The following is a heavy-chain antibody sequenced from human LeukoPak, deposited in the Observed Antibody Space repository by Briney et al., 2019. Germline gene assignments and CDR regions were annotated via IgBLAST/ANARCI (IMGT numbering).Heavy chain of an antibody. J-gene: IGHJ3*02. V-gene: IGHV3-23*01. D-gene: IGHD3-9*01. CDR1: GFTVSSYA. CDR2: ISGSGGST. CDR3: AKESGILTGGGAFDI. Sequence: GGSLRLSCAASGFTVSSYAMSWVRQAPGKGLEWGSAISGSGGSTYYADSVKGRFTISRDNSKNTLYLQMTSLRAEDTAVYYCAKESGILTGGGAFDIWGQGTMVTVSS.